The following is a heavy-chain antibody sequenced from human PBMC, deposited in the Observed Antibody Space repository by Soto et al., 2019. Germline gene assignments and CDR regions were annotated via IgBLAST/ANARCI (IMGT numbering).Heavy chain of an antibody. Sequence: SETLSLTCAVSGGSISSGGYSWSWIPQPPSKGLEWIGYIYHSGSTYYNPSLKSRVTISVDKSKNQFSLKLSSVTAADTAVYYCASRSEEATMSRDWFDPWGQGTLVTVSS. CDR1: GGSISSGGYS. V-gene: IGHV4-30-2*01. CDR2: IYHSGST. D-gene: IGHD5-12*01. CDR3: ASRSEEATMSRDWFDP. J-gene: IGHJ5*02.